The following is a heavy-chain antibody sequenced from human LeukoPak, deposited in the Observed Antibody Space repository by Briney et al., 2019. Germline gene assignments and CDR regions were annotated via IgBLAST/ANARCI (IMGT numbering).Heavy chain of an antibody. CDR3: ARGLRGPDY. Sequence: GGSLRLSCAASRFPFRSYWMHWVRQAPGKGLVWVARIDNDAYSSVYADSVKGRFTISRDNSKNTMSLQMNRLRDEDTAVYYCARGLRGPDYWGQGTQVTVSS. V-gene: IGHV3-74*01. J-gene: IGHJ4*02. CDR1: RFPFRSYW. CDR2: IDNDAYSS.